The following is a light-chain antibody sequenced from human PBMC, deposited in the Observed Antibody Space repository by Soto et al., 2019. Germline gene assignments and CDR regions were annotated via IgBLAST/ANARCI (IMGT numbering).Light chain of an antibody. CDR1: PRDGGSYNL. Sequence: QSVLTQPASLSGSPGQSITISCPGNPRDGGSYNLVSWYQQHPGKAPKVIIYEVSERPSGVSDRFSGSKSGNTASLMISGLQAEDEADYYCCSYAGSTTQTYVFGSGTKVTVL. CDR3: CSYAGSTTQTYV. J-gene: IGLJ1*01. V-gene: IGLV2-23*02. CDR2: EVS.